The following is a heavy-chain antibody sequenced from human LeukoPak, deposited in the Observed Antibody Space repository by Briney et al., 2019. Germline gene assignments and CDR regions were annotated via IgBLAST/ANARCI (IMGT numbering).Heavy chain of an antibody. CDR3: ARPSGSVGLGRATDYFDY. V-gene: IGHV3-72*01. CDR1: GFTLSDHY. J-gene: IGHJ4*02. CDR2: TRNKANSYTT. Sequence: GGSLRLSCAASGFTLSDHYMDWVRQAPGKGLEWVGRTRNKANSYTTEYAASVRGRFTISRDDSKNSLFLQMNSLKTEDTAVYYCARPSGSVGLGRATDYFDYWGQGTLVTVSS. D-gene: IGHD1-26*01.